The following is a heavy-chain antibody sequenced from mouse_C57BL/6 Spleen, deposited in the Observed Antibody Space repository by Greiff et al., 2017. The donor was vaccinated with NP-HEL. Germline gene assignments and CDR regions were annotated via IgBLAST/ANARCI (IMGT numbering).Heavy chain of an antibody. V-gene: IGHV1-81*01. CDR3: ARDEGNGYSYYYAMDY. J-gene: IGHJ4*01. D-gene: IGHD2-3*01. CDR2: IYPRSGNT. Sequence: QVQLQQSGAELARPGASVKLSCKASGYTFTSYGISWVKQRTGQGLEWIGEIYPRSGNTYYNEKFKGKATLTADKSSSTAYMELRSLTSEDSAVYFCARDEGNGYSYYYAMDYWGQGTSVTVSS. CDR1: GYTFTSYG.